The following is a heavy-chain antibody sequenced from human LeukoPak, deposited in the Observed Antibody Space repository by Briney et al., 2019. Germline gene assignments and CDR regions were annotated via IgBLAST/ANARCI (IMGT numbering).Heavy chain of an antibody. Sequence: PSETLSLTCTVSGGSISSYYWSWVRQPPGKGLEWIGYIYYSGSTNYNPSLKSRVTISVDTSKNQFSLKLSSVTAADTAVYYCARSWYSGSYYSSYWYFDLWGRGTLVTVSS. CDR1: GGSISSYY. CDR3: ARSWYSGSYYSSYWYFDL. J-gene: IGHJ2*01. V-gene: IGHV4-59*01. CDR2: IYYSGST. D-gene: IGHD1-26*01.